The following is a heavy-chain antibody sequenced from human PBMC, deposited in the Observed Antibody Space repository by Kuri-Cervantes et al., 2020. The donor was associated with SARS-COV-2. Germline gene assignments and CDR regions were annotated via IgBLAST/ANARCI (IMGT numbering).Heavy chain of an antibody. CDR3: ARDQGDLYYYYMDV. CDR1: GFTFSSYS. Sequence: GGSLRLSCAASGFTFSSYSMNRVRQAPGKGLEWVSSISSSSSYIYYADSVKGRFTISRDNAKNSLYLQMNSLRAEDTAVYYCARDQGDLYYYYMDVWGKGTTVTVSS. D-gene: IGHD3-16*01. CDR2: ISSSSSYI. J-gene: IGHJ6*03. V-gene: IGHV3-21*01.